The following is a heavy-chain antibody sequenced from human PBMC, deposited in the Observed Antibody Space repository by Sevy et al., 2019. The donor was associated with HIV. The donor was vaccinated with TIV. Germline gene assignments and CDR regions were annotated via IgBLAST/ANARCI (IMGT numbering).Heavy chain of an antibody. D-gene: IGHD1-1*01. J-gene: IGHJ4*02. Sequence: SETLSLTCTVSGGAMNLYFWSWIRQPPGKGLEWIGYICSSGSTNYNPSLKSRVTISLSTSGNQFSLKLRSMTAADTAVYYCARESIGSTGDFDFWGQGTLVTVSS. V-gene: IGHV4-4*08. CDR1: GGAMNLYF. CDR3: ARESIGSTGDFDF. CDR2: ICSSGST.